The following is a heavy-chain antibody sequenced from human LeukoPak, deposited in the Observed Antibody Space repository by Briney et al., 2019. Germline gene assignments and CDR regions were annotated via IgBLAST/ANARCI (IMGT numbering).Heavy chain of an antibody. V-gene: IGHV3-30*02. J-gene: IGHJ3*02. CDR3: AKGQTTVVTSDAFDI. CDR2: IRYDGSSK. CDR1: GFTFSSYG. D-gene: IGHD4-23*01. Sequence: GGPLRLSCAASGFTFSSYGMHWVRQAPGKGLEWVAFIRYDGSSKYYADSVKGRFTISRDNSKNTLYLQMNSLRAEDTAVYYCAKGQTTVVTSDAFDIWGQGTMVTVSS.